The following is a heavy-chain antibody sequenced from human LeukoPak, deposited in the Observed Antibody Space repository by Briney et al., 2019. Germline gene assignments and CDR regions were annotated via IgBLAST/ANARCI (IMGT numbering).Heavy chain of an antibody. D-gene: IGHD4-23*01. CDR2: ISAYGNT. CDR1: GYTFTIYG. Sequence: ASVKVSCKTSGYTFTIYGISWVRQAPGQGLEWMGLISAYGNTNYAQNLQGRVTMTTDTSTSTAYMELRSLRSDDTAVYYCAYGGQDAFDIWGQGTMVTVSS. J-gene: IGHJ3*02. CDR3: AYGGQDAFDI. V-gene: IGHV1-18*01.